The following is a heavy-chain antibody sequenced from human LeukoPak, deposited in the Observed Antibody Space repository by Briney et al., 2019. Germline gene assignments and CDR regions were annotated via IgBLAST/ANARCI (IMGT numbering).Heavy chain of an antibody. CDR3: AKEITLTTAYFDY. CDR1: GFTFSKYD. J-gene: IGHJ4*02. D-gene: IGHD4-17*01. CDR2: ISDSGDQT. V-gene: IGHV3-23*01. Sequence: PGGSLRLSYVASGFTFSKYDMSWVRQAPGKGLEWVSGISDSGDQTYYADSVRARSTISRDNSKNTLYLQVNSLRAEDTALYYCAKEITLTTAYFDYWGQGSLVTVSS.